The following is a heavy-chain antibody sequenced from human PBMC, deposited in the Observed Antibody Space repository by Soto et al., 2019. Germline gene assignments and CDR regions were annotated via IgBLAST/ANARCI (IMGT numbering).Heavy chain of an antibody. CDR2: ISYDGSNK. D-gene: IGHD6-13*01. CDR3: ARPPRKIAAAEYYFDY. V-gene: IGHV3-30-3*01. Sequence: GGSLRLSCAASVFTFSSYAMHWVRQAPGKGLEWVAVISYDGSNKYYADSVKGRFTISRDNSKNTLYLQMNSLRAEDTAVYYCARPPRKIAAAEYYFDYWGQGTLVTVSS. CDR1: VFTFSSYA. J-gene: IGHJ4*02.